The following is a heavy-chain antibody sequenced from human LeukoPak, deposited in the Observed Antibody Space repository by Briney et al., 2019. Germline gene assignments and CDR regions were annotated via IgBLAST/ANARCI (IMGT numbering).Heavy chain of an antibody. Sequence: GGSLRLSCAAFGFRFSSYGMHWVRQAPGKGLEWVSVISFDGNNKYYGDSVKGRFTISRDISKNTLYLQMDSLRAEDTAIYYCARDWKTNSFDYWGQGTLVTVSS. CDR2: ISFDGNNK. V-gene: IGHV3-30*03. J-gene: IGHJ4*02. CDR3: ARDWKTNSFDY. CDR1: GFRFSSYG. D-gene: IGHD1-1*01.